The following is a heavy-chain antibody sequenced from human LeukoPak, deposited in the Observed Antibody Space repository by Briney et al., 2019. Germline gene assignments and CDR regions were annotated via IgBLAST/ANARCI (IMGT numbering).Heavy chain of an antibody. Sequence: ASVKVSCKASGYTFTGYYMHWVRQAPGQGLEWMGWINPNSGGTNYAQKFQGRVTMTRDMSTSTVYMELSSLRSEDTAVYYCARVFHGGYDSIDYWGQGTLVTVSS. V-gene: IGHV1-2*02. CDR3: ARVFHGGYDSIDY. CDR1: GYTFTGYY. CDR2: INPNSGGT. D-gene: IGHD3-22*01. J-gene: IGHJ4*02.